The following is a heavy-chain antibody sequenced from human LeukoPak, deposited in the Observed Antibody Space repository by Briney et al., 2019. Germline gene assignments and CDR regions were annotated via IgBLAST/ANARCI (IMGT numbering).Heavy chain of an antibody. Sequence: SETLSLTCTVSGGSSSSYYWSWIRQPPGKGLEWIGCIYYSGSTNYNPSLKSRVTISVDTSKNQFSLKLSSVTAADTAVYYCARRWVYDKRAFDAWGQGTMVTVSS. CDR2: IYYSGST. CDR1: GGSSSSYY. J-gene: IGHJ3*01. V-gene: IGHV4-59*01. D-gene: IGHD3-16*01. CDR3: ARRWVYDKRAFDA.